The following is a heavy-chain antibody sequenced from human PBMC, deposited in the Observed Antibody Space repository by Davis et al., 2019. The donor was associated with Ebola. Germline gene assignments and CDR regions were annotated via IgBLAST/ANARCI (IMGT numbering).Heavy chain of an antibody. V-gene: IGHV1-8*01. CDR2: MNPNSRNT. D-gene: IGHD6-19*01. J-gene: IGHJ5*02. CDR1: GYTFTSYD. CDR3: ARGKTVAGTRGLSWFDP. Sequence: AASVKVSCKASGYTFTSYDVHWVRRATGQGLEWMGWMNPNSRNTGYAQKFQGRLTMTRDTSISTAYMELSSLRSEDTAVFYCARGKTVAGTRGLSWFDPWGPGTLVTVSS.